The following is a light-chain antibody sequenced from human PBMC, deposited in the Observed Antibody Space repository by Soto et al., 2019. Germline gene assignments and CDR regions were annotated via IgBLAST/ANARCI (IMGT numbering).Light chain of an antibody. Sequence: TVMTQSPATLSVSPGERATLSCSASQGLGTNLAWYQQRPGQAPRLLIYAASTRATGVPARFSGSGSETEFTLTITTLQSEDFAVYYCQQYNHLPLSFGVGTKVEIK. CDR3: QQYNHLPLS. J-gene: IGKJ4*01. CDR1: QGLGTN. V-gene: IGKV3-15*01. CDR2: AAS.